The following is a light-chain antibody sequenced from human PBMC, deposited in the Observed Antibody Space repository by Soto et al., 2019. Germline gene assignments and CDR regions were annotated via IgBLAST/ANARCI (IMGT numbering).Light chain of an antibody. CDR1: QSVLYSSNNKNY. Sequence: DIVMTQSPDSLAVSLGERATINCKSSQSVLYSSNNKNYLAWYQQKPGQPPKLLIYWASTRESGVPDRFSGSGSGTDCTLNISSLQAEDVAVYYCQQYYSTPITFGQGTRLEIK. CDR3: QQYYSTPIT. J-gene: IGKJ5*01. CDR2: WAS. V-gene: IGKV4-1*01.